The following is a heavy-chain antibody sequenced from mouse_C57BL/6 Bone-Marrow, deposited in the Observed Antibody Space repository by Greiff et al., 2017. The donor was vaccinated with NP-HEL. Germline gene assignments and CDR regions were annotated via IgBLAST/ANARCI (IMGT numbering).Heavy chain of an antibody. V-gene: IGHV2-6-1*01. CDR2: IWSDGST. CDR1: GFSLTSYG. Sequence: QVQLQQSGPGLVAPSQSLSITCTVSGFSLTSYGVHWVRQPPGKGLEWLVVIWSDGSTTYNSALKSRLSISKDNSKSQVFLKMNSLQTDDTAMYYCARHAGSSYDYFDYWGQGTTLTVSS. CDR3: ARHAGSSYDYFDY. D-gene: IGHD1-1*01. J-gene: IGHJ2*01.